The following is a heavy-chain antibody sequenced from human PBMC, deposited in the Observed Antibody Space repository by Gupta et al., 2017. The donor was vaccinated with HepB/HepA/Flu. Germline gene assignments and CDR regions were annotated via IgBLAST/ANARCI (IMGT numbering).Heavy chain of an antibody. CDR2: VIPISKTP. J-gene: IGHJ5*02. V-gene: IGHV1-69*06. D-gene: IGHD1-1*01. CDR1: GGAFNDYG. CDR3: AREIMGPLGFCLIANCNNWFDP. Sequence: QVQLVQSGAEAKKPGSSVKVSCKASGGAFNDYGITWVRQAPGQGLEWMGGVIPISKTPHYAQKFEDRVTITADKSTGTVYMELSSLRSEDTAIYYCAREIMGPLGFCLIANCNNWFDPWGQGTLVTVSS.